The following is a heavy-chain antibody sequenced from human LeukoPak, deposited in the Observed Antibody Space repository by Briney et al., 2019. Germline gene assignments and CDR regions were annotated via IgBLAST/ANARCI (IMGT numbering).Heavy chain of an antibody. CDR1: GGSISGYY. J-gene: IGHJ4*02. Sequence: SETLSLTCAVYGGSISGYYWSWIRQPPGKGVEWMGEINHSGSTNYNPSLKSRVTISVDTSKNQSSMKLSSVTAADTAVYYCASYSSGWYRYFDYWGQGTLVTVSS. CDR2: INHSGST. V-gene: IGHV4-34*01. CDR3: ASYSSGWYRYFDY. D-gene: IGHD6-19*01.